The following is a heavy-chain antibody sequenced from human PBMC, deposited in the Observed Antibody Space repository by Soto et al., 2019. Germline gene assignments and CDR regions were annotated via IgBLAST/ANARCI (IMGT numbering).Heavy chain of an antibody. CDR2: ISPNGNT. D-gene: IGHD2-21*01. V-gene: IGHV1-18*04. J-gene: IGHJ6*02. Sequence: ASVKVSCKASGYTFSSYGISWMRQAPGQGLEWMGWISPNGNTNHAQKFQGRLTMTTDTSTSTAYMELRSLRSDDTAVYYCARDVFCGGAPACPDMDVWGQGTTVTVSS. CDR3: ARDVFCGGAPACPDMDV. CDR1: GYTFSSYG.